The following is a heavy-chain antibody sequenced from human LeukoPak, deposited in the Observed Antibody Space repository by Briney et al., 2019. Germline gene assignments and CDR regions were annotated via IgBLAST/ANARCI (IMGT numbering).Heavy chain of an antibody. CDR2: ISGSGGST. CDR1: GFTFSSYA. D-gene: IGHD3-10*01. CDR3: AKEVGFGELLRYNWFDP. J-gene: IGHJ5*02. V-gene: IGHV3-23*01. Sequence: GGSLRLSCAASGFTFSSYAMSWVRQAPGKGLEWVSAISGSGGSTYYADSVKGRFTISRDNSKNTLYLQMNSLRAEDTAVYYCAKEVGFGELLRYNWFDPWGQGTLVTVSS.